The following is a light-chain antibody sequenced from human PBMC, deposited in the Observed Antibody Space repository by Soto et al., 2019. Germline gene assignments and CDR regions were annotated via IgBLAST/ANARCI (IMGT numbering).Light chain of an antibody. CDR3: QQYDNLPPTWT. Sequence: DIQMTQSPSPLSASVGNRVTITCQASQDIATYFNWYQQKPGKAPNLLIYDASNLEKGVPSRFSGGGSGTHFTFTISNLQPEDIATYYCQQYDNLPPTWTFGQGTKVEIE. CDR1: QDIATY. V-gene: IGKV1-33*01. J-gene: IGKJ1*01. CDR2: DAS.